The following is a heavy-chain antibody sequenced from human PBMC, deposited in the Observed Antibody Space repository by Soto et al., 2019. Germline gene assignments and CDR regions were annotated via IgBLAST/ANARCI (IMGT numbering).Heavy chain of an antibody. J-gene: IGHJ4*02. CDR2: IYWDDDK. CDR3: AHIVVAGLGYYFDY. Sequence: QITLKESGPTLVKPTQTLTLTCTFSGFSLSSTRMAVGWIRQPPGKALEWLALIYWDDDKRYSPFLKSRLTITKDTSKNQVVLTMSNMDRVDTARYYCAHIVVAGLGYYFDYWGQGTLGTVSS. D-gene: IGHD6-19*01. V-gene: IGHV2-5*02. CDR1: GFSLSSTRMA.